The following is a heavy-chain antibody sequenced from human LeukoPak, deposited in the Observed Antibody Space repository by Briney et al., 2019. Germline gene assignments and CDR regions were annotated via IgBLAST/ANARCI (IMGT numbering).Heavy chain of an antibody. CDR2: IVVGSGNT. CDR1: GFIFTSSA. J-gene: IGHJ6*04. V-gene: IGHV1-58*01. Sequence: SVQVSCKASGFIFTSSAVQWVRQARGQRLEGIGWIVVGSGNTNYAQKFQERVTITRDRSTSTAYMELNSLRSEDTAMYYRAAGLPSMVRGAAHYYYYGMDVWGKGTTVTVSS. D-gene: IGHD3-10*01. CDR3: AAGLPSMVRGAAHYYYYGMDV.